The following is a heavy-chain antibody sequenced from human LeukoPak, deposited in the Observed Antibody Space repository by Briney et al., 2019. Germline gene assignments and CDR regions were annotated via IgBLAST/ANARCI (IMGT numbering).Heavy chain of an antibody. V-gene: IGHV3-21*01. CDR3: ARDRELRYFDWLPALSFDY. CDR1: GFTFSSYS. CDR2: ISSSSSYI. J-gene: IGHJ4*02. D-gene: IGHD3-9*01. Sequence: PGGSLRLSCAASGFTFSSYSMNWVRQAPGKGLEWVSSISSSSSYIYYADSVKGRFTISRDNAKNSLYLQMNSLRAEDTAVYYCARDRELRYFDWLPALSFDYWGQGTLVTVSS.